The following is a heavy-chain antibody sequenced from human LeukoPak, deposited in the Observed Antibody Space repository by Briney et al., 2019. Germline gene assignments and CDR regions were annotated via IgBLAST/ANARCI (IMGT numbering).Heavy chain of an antibody. CDR2: ISSSGSTI. CDR3: ARGEDYYDILTGPPAAFDI. D-gene: IGHD3-9*01. J-gene: IGHJ3*02. V-gene: IGHV3-48*03. CDR1: GFTFSSYE. Sequence: GGSLRLSCAASGFTFSSYEMNWVRQAPGKGLEWVSYISSSGSTIYYAASVKGRFTISRDNAKNSLYLQMNSLRAEDTAVYYCARGEDYYDILTGPPAAFDIWGQGTMVTVSS.